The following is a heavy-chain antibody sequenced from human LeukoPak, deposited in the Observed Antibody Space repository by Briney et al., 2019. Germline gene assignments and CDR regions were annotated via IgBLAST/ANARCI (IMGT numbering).Heavy chain of an antibody. CDR3: TTDGRRVWFGDDAFDI. CDR2: LSGSGANT. CDR1: GFTFSSYA. D-gene: IGHD3-10*01. Sequence: PGGSLRLSCAASGFTFSSYAMSWVRQAPGKGPEWVSALSGSGANTYYADSVKGRFTISRDNSKNTLYLQMNSLRDEDTAVYYCTTDGRRVWFGDDAFDIWGQGTMVTVSS. V-gene: IGHV3-23*01. J-gene: IGHJ3*02.